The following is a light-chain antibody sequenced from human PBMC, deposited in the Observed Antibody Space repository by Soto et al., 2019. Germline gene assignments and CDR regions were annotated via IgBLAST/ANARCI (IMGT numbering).Light chain of an antibody. J-gene: IGLJ1*01. CDR1: SSDVGGHNY. CDR3: TSYTSNTTLV. Sequence: QSALTQPASVSGSPGQSITISCTGTSSDVGGHNYVSWYQQYPGKSPKLMIYDVSNRPSGGSNRFAGSQSGNTSSLTISGLPAEDEADYYCTSYTSNTTLVFGTGTKLTVL. V-gene: IGLV2-14*01. CDR2: DVS.